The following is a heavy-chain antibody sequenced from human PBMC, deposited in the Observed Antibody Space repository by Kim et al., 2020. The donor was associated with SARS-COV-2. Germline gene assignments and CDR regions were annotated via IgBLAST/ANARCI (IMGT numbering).Heavy chain of an antibody. D-gene: IGHD6-19*01. CDR3: VGWSVSNY. V-gene: IGHV3-7*01. CDR1: GFTFSSSW. J-gene: IGHJ4*02. Sequence: GGSLRLSCAASGFTFSSSWMSWVRQAPGKGLEWVANTKPDGSEKYYVDSVTGRFTISGDNAKNSLYLQMNSLRAADTAVYYCVGWSVSNYWGQGTQVTVSS. CDR2: TKPDGSEK.